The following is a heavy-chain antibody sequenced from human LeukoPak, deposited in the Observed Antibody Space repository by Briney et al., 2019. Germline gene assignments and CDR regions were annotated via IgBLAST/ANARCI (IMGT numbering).Heavy chain of an antibody. CDR2: INPDSGGT. V-gene: IGHV1-2*02. Sequence: ASVKVSCKASGLTFTGYYMHWVRQAPGQGLQWMGWINPDSGGTNSAQMFQGRVTMTRDTSISTAYMELSRLGSDDTAVYYCARGTPLRFFNSAFDIWGQGTVVTVPS. D-gene: IGHD3-3*01. J-gene: IGHJ3*02. CDR3: ARGTPLRFFNSAFDI. CDR1: GLTFTGYY.